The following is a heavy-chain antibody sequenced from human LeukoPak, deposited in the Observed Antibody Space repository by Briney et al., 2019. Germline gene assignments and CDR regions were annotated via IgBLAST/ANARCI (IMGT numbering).Heavy chain of an antibody. CDR2: IDHSGTT. V-gene: IGHV4-34*01. D-gene: IGHD2-2*01. CDR3: ARGIGGSAFYYYYGMDV. J-gene: IGHJ6*02. Sequence: SETLSLTCVVYGGSFSGYYWTWIRQPPGKGLEWIGEIDHSGTTNYNPSLKSRVTISVDTSKNQFSLKLTSVSAADTAVYYCARGIGGSAFYYYYGMDVWGQGTTVTVSS. CDR1: GGSFSGYY.